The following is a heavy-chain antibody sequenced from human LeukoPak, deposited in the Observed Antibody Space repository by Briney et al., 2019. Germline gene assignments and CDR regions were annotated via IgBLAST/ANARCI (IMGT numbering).Heavy chain of an antibody. CDR2: INNSGECI. V-gene: IGHV3-11*01. CDR1: GFTFSDYH. J-gene: IGHJ6*02. D-gene: IGHD2-15*01. Sequence: GGSLRLSCAASGFTFSDYHMTWSRQAPGEGLDWHSYINNSGECIFYADSVKGRFPISRDNAKHSLYLQLDSLEGEEPALHYFMRVGYCSGGHCYRPPHFYYAMDLWGQGTMVTVSS. CDR3: MRVGYCSGGHCYRPPHFYYAMDL.